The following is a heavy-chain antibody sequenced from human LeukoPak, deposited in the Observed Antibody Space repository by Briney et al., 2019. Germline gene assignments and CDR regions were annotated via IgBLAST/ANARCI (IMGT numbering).Heavy chain of an antibody. Sequence: GGSLRLSCAASGFTVRSYSMNWVRQAPGEGLEWISYAVVCGDGYKYYADSVKGRFTISRDNAKNELYLQMNSLRVENTAVYSCARGVTATRYFYYGLDVWGLATTVTVSS. CDR3: ARGVTATRYFYYGLDV. J-gene: IGHJ6*02. CDR2: AVVCGDGYK. D-gene: IGHD2-21*02. CDR1: GFTVRSYS. V-gene: IGHV3-21*05.